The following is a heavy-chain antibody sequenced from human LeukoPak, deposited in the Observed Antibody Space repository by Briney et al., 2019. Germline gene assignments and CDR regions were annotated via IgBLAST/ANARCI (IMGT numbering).Heavy chain of an antibody. Sequence: GASVKVSCKASGYTFTSYGISWVRQAPGQGLEWTGWISAYNGNTNYAQKLQGRVTMTTDTSTSTAYMELRSLRSDDTAVYYCAKGEGTGHYYYYYMDVWGKGTTVTVSS. CDR3: AKGEGTGHYYYYYMDV. V-gene: IGHV1-18*01. J-gene: IGHJ6*03. CDR2: ISAYNGNT. CDR1: GYTFTSYG. D-gene: IGHD1-1*01.